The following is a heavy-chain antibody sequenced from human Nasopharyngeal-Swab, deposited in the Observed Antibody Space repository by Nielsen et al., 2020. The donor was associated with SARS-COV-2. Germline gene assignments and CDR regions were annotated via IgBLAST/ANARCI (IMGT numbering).Heavy chain of an antibody. CDR3: ASEGSGVFGVVIYAFDI. V-gene: IGHV1-24*01. Sequence: ASVQVSCKVSGYTLTVLPIHWVRQAPAKGLAWMGTVVPEDGEPIYAQNFQGRVTITEDTSTYTAYLELSSLRSEDTAVYYCASEGSGVFGVVIYAFDIWGPGTLVTVSS. J-gene: IGHJ3*02. CDR2: VVPEDGEP. CDR1: GYTLTVLP. D-gene: IGHD3-3*01.